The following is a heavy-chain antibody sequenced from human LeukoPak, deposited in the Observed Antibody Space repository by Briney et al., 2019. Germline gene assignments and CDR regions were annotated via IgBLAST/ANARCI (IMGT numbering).Heavy chain of an antibody. Sequence: GGSLRLSCAASGFIFSHYGMHWVRQAPGKGLEWVAVISFDGNNKHYADSVKGRFTISRDNSKKTVHLEMNSLRTDDTAVYYCAKEMASPNTHFDFWGQGTLVTVSS. CDR2: ISFDGNNK. D-gene: IGHD5-24*01. CDR1: GFIFSHYG. V-gene: IGHV3-30*18. CDR3: AKEMASPNTHFDF. J-gene: IGHJ4*02.